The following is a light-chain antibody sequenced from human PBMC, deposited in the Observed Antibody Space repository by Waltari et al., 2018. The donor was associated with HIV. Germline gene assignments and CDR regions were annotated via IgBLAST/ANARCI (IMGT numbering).Light chain of an antibody. J-gene: IGLJ1*01. V-gene: IGLV1-47*01. Sequence: QSVLTQPPSASGTPGQRVTISRSGSSYNIGSNYVYWYQQLPGTAPKLLIYRNNQWPSGVPDRFSGSKSGTSASLAISGLRSEDEADYYCAVWGDSLNSYVFGTGTEVTVL. CDR2: RNN. CDR3: AVWGDSLNSYV. CDR1: SYNIGSNY.